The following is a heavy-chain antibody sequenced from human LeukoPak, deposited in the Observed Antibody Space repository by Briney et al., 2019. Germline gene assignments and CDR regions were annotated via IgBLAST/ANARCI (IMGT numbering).Heavy chain of an antibody. V-gene: IGHV1-69*05. D-gene: IGHD4-17*01. CDR3: ARDGGSAVTTTFDP. CDR2: IIPIFGTA. CDR1: GGTFSSYA. Sequence: SVKVSCTASGGTFSSYAISWVRQAPGQGLEWMGGIIPIFGTANYAQRLQGRVTMTTDTSTSTAYMELRSLRSDDTAVYYCARDGGSAVTTTFDPWGQGTLVTVSS. J-gene: IGHJ5*02.